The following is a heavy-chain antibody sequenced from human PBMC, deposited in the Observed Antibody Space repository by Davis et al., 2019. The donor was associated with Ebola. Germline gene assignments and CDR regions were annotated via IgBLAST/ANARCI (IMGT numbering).Heavy chain of an antibody. Sequence: GGSLRLSCAASAFTFRDYNMNCVRQAPGKGLEWVAFISYDGTNTDYADSVKGRFTISRDNSKNTLFLQMSSLRTDDTGLYYCALHAGGVGFWGQGTLVSVSS. D-gene: IGHD3-16*01. CDR2: ISYDGTNT. V-gene: IGHV3-30-3*02. CDR3: ALHAGGVGF. J-gene: IGHJ4*02. CDR1: AFTFRDYN.